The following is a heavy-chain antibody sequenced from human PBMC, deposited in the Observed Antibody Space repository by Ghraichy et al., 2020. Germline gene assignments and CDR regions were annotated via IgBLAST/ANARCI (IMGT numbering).Heavy chain of an antibody. D-gene: IGHD4-17*01. J-gene: IGHJ5*02. CDR2: IYYSGST. CDR1: GGSISSGGYY. CDR3: ARARPTVTTINWFDP. V-gene: IGHV4-31*03. Sequence: SQTLSLTCTVSGGSISSGGYYWNWIRLHPGKGLEWIGYIYYSGSTYYNPSLKSRVTISLGTSENQFSLRLSSVTAADTAVYYCARARPTVTTINWFDPWGQGTLVTVSS.